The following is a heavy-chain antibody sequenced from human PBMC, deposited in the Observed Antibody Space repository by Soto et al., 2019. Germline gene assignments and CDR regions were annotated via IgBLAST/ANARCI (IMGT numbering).Heavy chain of an antibody. CDR2: IYAGTIT. CDR3: ARIPYDNSGTIFDY. D-gene: IGHD3-22*01. V-gene: IGHV3-53*01. Sequence: QTGVSLRLSCAVSGITVSSYYMSWVRQAAGKGLEWVSVIYAGTITYYADSVKGRFTIYRDNSKNTLNLEMNSLRVEDTAVYYCARIPYDNSGTIFDYWGQGTLVTVSS. J-gene: IGHJ4*02. CDR1: GITVSSYY.